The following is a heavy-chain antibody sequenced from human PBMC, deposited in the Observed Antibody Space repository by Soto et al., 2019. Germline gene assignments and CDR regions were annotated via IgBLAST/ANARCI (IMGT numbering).Heavy chain of an antibody. CDR3: ARDDYYESTGIDY. J-gene: IGHJ4*02. Sequence: QVQLVESGGGVVQPGKSLRLSCAASGFAFSRSAMHWVRQAPGKGLEWVAVISYDGSTKYYADSVRGRFTISRDTSKNTLYLQMNSLRSEDTAVYYCARDDYYESTGIDYWGQGSLVTVSS. D-gene: IGHD3-22*01. CDR2: ISYDGSTK. V-gene: IGHV3-30-3*01. CDR1: GFAFSRSA.